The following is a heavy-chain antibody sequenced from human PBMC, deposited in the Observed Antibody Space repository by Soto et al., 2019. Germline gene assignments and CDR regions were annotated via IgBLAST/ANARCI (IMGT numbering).Heavy chain of an antibody. D-gene: IGHD6-19*01. CDR1: GYTFTSYG. CDR2: ISAYNGNT. CDR3: ARDIAGYSSGWYPHRIDY. J-gene: IGHJ4*02. Sequence: QVKLVQSGAEVKKPGASVKVSCKASGYTFTSYGISWVRQAPGQGLEWMGWISAYNGNTNYAQKLQGRVTMTTDTSTSTAYMELRSLRSDDTAVYYCARDIAGYSSGWYPHRIDYWGQGTLVTVSS. V-gene: IGHV1-18*01.